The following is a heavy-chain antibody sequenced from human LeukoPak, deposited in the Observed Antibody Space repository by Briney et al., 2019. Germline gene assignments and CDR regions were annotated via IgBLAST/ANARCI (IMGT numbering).Heavy chain of an antibody. CDR1: GLTTSGSA. Sequence: GGSLRLSCAASGLTTSGSAMHWVRQASGKGLEWVGRIRSQVKNYATAYAESVKGRFTISRDDSKNTAYLQMNSLKIEDTAVYYCTRIGMDSSPYYYYYGTDVWGQGTTVTVSS. V-gene: IGHV3-73*01. J-gene: IGHJ6*02. CDR2: IRSQVKNYAT. D-gene: IGHD6-19*01. CDR3: TRIGMDSSPYYYYYGTDV.